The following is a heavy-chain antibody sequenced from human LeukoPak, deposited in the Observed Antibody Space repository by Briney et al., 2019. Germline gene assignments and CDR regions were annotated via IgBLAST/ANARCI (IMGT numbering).Heavy chain of an antibody. Sequence: GGSLRLSCAASGFSFSSYEMHWVRQAPGKGLEWVSYISSSGYTMYYTDSVKGRFTISRDNAKNSLYLQMNSLRAEDTAVYYCAELGITMIGGVWGKGTTVTISS. CDR3: AELGITMIGGV. CDR1: GFSFSSYE. D-gene: IGHD3-10*02. J-gene: IGHJ6*04. CDR2: ISSSGYTM. V-gene: IGHV3-48*03.